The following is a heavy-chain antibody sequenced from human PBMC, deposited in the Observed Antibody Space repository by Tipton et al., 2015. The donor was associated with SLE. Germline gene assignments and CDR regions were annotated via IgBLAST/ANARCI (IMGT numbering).Heavy chain of an antibody. CDR1: GYTFTSYY. CDR3: ARGAGPITSFGNYYYYYMDD. V-gene: IGHV1-46*01. J-gene: IGHJ6*03. CDR2: IKPSGGST. Sequence: QVQLVQSGAEVKKPGASVKVSCKASGYTFTSYYMHWVRQAPGQGLEWMGIIKPSGGSTSYAQKFQGRVTMTRDTSTSTVYMELSSLRSEDPAGYYCARGAGPITSFGNYYYYYMDDWGKGTTVNVSS. D-gene: IGHD3-16*01.